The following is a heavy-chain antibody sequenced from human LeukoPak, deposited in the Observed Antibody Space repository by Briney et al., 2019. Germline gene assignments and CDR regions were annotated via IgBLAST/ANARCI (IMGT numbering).Heavy chain of an antibody. Sequence: SETLSLTCAVSGYSISSGYYWGWIRQPPGKGVEWIGSIYHSGSTYYNPSLKSRVTISVDTSKNQFSLKLSSVTAADTAVYYCARQGVVIHPPLWGQGTMVTVSS. J-gene: IGHJ3*01. CDR1: GYSISSGYY. CDR3: ARQGVVIHPPL. D-gene: IGHD3-3*01. CDR2: IYHSGST. V-gene: IGHV4-38-2*01.